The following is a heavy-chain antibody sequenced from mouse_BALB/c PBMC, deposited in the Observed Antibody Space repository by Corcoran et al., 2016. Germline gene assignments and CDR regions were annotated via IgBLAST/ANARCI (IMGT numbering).Heavy chain of an antibody. CDR1: GFNIKDTY. CDR2: SDPANGNT. CDR3: ARWDWYFDV. V-gene: IGHV14-3*02. Sequence: EVQLQQSGAERVKPGASVKLACTASGFNIKDTYMHWVKQRPEQGLEWIGRSDPANGNTKYDPKFQGKATITADTSSNTAYRQLSSLTSEHTAVYYCARWDWYFDVWGAGTTVTVSS. J-gene: IGHJ1*01.